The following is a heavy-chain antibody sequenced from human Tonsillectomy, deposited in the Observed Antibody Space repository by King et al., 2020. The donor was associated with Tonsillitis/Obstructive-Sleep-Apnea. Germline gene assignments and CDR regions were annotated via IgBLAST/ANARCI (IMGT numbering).Heavy chain of an antibody. CDR3: TTDVGYSSSTCCSTDD. CDR1: GFTFSNAW. D-gene: IGHD2-2*02. CDR2: IKSKTDGGTT. V-gene: IGHV3-15*07. Sequence: VQLVESGGGLVKPGGSLRLSCAASGFTFSNAWMNWVRQAPGKGLEWVGRIKSKTDGGTTDYSAPVKGRFTITRNDSKNTLYIQINSLKTEDTAVYYYTTDVGYSSSTCCSTDDWGQGTLVRVSS. J-gene: IGHJ1*01.